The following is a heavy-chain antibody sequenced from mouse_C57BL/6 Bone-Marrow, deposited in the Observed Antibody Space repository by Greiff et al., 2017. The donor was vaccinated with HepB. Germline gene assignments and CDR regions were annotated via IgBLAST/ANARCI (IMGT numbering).Heavy chain of an antibody. D-gene: IGHD1-1*01. CDR3: AREGYYYGSSWYFDV. J-gene: IGHJ1*03. CDR2: INPSNGGT. Sequence: VQLKQPGTELVKPGASVKLSCKASGYTFTSSWMHWVKQRPGQGLEWIGNINPSNGGTNYNEKFKSKATLTVDKSSSTAYMQLSSLTSEDSAVYYCAREGYYYGSSWYFDVWGTGTTVTVSS. CDR1: GYTFTSSW. V-gene: IGHV1-53*01.